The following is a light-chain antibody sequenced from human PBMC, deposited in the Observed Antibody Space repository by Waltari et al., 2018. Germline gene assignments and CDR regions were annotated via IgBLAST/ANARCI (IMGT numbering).Light chain of an antibody. J-gene: IGLJ3*02. Sequence: QSVLTQPPSVSAAPGQKVSISCSGSNFNIGSNHLSWYQHLPGTAPKLLIYDNKERPSGIPDRFSGSKSGTSGTLGIPGLQTGDEGDYYCGSWDSSLRAWVFGGGTKLTVL. CDR3: GSWDSSLRAWV. CDR2: DNK. CDR1: NFNIGSNH. V-gene: IGLV1-51*01.